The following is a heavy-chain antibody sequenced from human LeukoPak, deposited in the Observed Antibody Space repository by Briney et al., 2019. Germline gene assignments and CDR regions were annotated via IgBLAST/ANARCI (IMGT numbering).Heavy chain of an antibody. J-gene: IGHJ4*02. CDR1: GDRVSSNSAA. Sequence: LSQTLSLTCAISGDRVSSNSAAWNWIRQSPSRGLEWLGRTYYRSDWYSDYAVSVKSRVSITPDTAKNQFFLQLNSVTPEDTAIYYCAREGSYFDYWGQGTLVTVSS. V-gene: IGHV6-1*01. CDR3: AREGSYFDY. CDR2: TYYRSDWYS.